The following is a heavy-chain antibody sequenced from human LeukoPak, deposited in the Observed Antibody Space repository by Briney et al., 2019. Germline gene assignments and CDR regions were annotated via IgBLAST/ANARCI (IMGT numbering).Heavy chain of an antibody. V-gene: IGHV4-4*02. D-gene: IGHD5-24*01. J-gene: IGHJ3*01. CDR3: ARDASLQTGAFDV. CDR2: IFHSGSA. Sequence: PSGTLSLTCAVSGGSISRSDWWSWVRQSPGKGLEWIGEIFHSGSAKYNPSLKSRVTISVDKSKNQFSLNLTSVAAADTAMYYCARDASLQTGAFDVWGQGTMVTVSS. CDR1: GGSISRSDW.